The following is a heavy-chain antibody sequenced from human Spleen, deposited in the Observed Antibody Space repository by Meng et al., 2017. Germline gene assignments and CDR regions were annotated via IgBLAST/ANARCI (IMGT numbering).Heavy chain of an antibody. D-gene: IGHD6-13*01. Sequence: SETLSLTCAVYGGSFSGYYWSWIRQPPGNGLEWIGEINHSGSTNYNPSLKSRVTISVDTSKNQFSLKLSSVTAADTAVYYCARLPLAAAGNGNYWGQGTLVTVSS. V-gene: IGHV4-34*01. CDR2: INHSGST. J-gene: IGHJ4*02. CDR1: GGSFSGYY. CDR3: ARLPLAAAGNGNY.